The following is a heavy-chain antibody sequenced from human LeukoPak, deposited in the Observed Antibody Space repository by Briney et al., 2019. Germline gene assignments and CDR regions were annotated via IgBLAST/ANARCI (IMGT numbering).Heavy chain of an antibody. Sequence: PSETLSLTCTVSGGSISSGGYYWSWIRQPAGKGLEWIGRMYTSGNTNYNPSLKSRATISVDTSKNHFSLKLGSVTAADTAVYYCAREVGWLHPQGAFDIWGQGTMVTVSS. CDR2: MYTSGNT. CDR3: AREVGWLHPQGAFDI. V-gene: IGHV4-61*02. D-gene: IGHD5-12*01. J-gene: IGHJ3*02. CDR1: GGSISSGGYY.